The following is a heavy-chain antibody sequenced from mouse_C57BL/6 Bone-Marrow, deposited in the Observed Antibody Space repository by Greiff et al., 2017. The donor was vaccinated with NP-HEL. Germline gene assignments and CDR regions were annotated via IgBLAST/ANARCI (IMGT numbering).Heavy chain of an antibody. J-gene: IGHJ3*01. Sequence: LVESGAELVRPGASVTLSCKASGYTFTDYEMHWVKQTPVHGLEWIGAIDPEAGGTAYNQKFKGKAILTADKSSSTAYMQLRSLTSEDSAVYSCTDCYGSSDGAYWGQGTLVTVSA. CDR1: GYTFTDYE. CDR3: TDCYGSSDGAY. D-gene: IGHD1-1*01. CDR2: IDPEAGGT. V-gene: IGHV1-15*01.